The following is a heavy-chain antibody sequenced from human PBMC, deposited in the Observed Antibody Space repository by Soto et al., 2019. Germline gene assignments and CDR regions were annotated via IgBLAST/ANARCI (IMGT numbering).Heavy chain of an antibody. CDR3: AGDPDSHYNDSHASSYP. CDR2: IIPIIGII. J-gene: IGHJ5*02. D-gene: IGHD4-4*01. Sequence: SVKVSCKASGGTFSTYTITWVRQAPGQGLEWMGRIIPIIGIINYAQKFQGRVTISADKFTGTAYMELTGLRSDDTAVYYCAGDPDSHYNDSHASSYPWG. V-gene: IGHV1-69*04. CDR1: GGTFSTYT.